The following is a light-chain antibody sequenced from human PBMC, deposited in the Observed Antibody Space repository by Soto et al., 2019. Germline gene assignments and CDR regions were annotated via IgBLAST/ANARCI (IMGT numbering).Light chain of an antibody. V-gene: IGKV4-1*01. Sequence: DIVMTQSPESLAVSLGERATINCKSSQNVFYSSNNRDYLAWYQQEPGQAPRLLIFGASGRATGIPDRFSGSGSGTDFTLTISRLEPEDFAVYYCQQYGSLSWTFGQGTKVDIK. CDR1: QNVFYSSNNRDY. CDR2: GAS. CDR3: QQYGSLSWT. J-gene: IGKJ1*01.